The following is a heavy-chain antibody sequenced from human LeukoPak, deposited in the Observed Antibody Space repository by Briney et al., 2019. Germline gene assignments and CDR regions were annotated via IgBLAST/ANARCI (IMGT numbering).Heavy chain of an antibody. Sequence: GGSLRLSCAASGFTFSSYAMHWVRQAPGKGLEWVAVISYDGSNKYYADSVKGRFTISRDNSKNTLYLQMNSLRAEDTAVYYCAKDRARGYIVVVTAPSYGMDVWGQGTTVTVSS. CDR2: ISYDGSNK. J-gene: IGHJ6*02. CDR3: AKDRARGYIVVVTAPSYGMDV. V-gene: IGHV3-30-3*01. D-gene: IGHD2-21*02. CDR1: GFTFSSYA.